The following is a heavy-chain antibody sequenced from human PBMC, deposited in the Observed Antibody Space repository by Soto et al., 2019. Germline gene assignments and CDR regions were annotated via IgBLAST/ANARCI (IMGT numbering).Heavy chain of an antibody. V-gene: IGHV4-34*01. D-gene: IGHD3-9*01. CDR3: ARAPLTGITPNFDY. CDR1: GGSFSGYY. Sequence: ETLSLTCAVYGGSFSGYYWSWIRQPPGKGLEWIGEINHSGSTNYNPSLKSRVTISVDTSKNQFSLKLSSVTAADTAVYYCARAPLTGITPNFDYWGQGTLVTVSS. J-gene: IGHJ4*02. CDR2: INHSGST.